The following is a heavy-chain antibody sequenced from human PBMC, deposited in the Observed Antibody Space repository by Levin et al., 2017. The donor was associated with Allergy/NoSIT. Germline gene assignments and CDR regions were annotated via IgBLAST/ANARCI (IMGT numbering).Heavy chain of an antibody. CDR3: ARDMEKYYYDSSGYYPY. CDR1: GYTFTSYG. V-gene: IGHV1-18*01. Sequence: GESLKISCKASGYTFTSYGISWVRQAPGQGLEWMGWISAYNGNTNYAQKLQGRVTMTTDTSTSTAYMELRSLRSDDTAVYYCARDMEKYYYDSSGYYPYWGQGTLVTVSS. CDR2: ISAYNGNT. J-gene: IGHJ4*02. D-gene: IGHD3-22*01.